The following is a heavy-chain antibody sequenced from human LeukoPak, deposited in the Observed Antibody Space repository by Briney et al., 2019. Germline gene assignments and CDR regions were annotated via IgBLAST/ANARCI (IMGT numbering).Heavy chain of an antibody. CDR2: IYHSGST. V-gene: IGHV4-4*02. CDR3: ARHLLRFLEWLSFIPPLYYFDY. Sequence: PSGTLSLTCAVSGGSISSNTWWSWVRQPPGQGLEWIGEIYHSGSTKYNPSLKSRVSMSVDKSKNQFFLNLSSVTAADTAVYYCARHLLRFLEWLSFIPPLYYFDYWGQGTLVTVSS. D-gene: IGHD3-3*01. CDR1: GGSISSNTW. J-gene: IGHJ4*02.